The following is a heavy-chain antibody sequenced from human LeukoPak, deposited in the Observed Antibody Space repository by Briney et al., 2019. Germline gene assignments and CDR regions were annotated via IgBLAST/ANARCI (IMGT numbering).Heavy chain of an antibody. D-gene: IGHD3-22*01. CDR3: ASPSSGYSEYYYYYMDV. Sequence: ASVKVSCKASGYTFTSYGISWVRQAPGQGLEWMGGFDPEDGETIYAQKFQGRVTMTEDTSTDTAYMELSSLRSEDTAVYYCASPSSGYSEYYYYYMDVWGKGTTVTISS. CDR1: GYTFTSYG. V-gene: IGHV1-24*01. CDR2: FDPEDGET. J-gene: IGHJ6*03.